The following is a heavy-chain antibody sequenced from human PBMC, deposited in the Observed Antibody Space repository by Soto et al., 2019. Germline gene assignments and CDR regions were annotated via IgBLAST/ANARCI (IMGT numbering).Heavy chain of an antibody. CDR3: ARQARSTIFGVVIRGFDP. Sequence: PSETLSLTCTVSGGSISSSSYYWGWIRQPPGKGLEWIGSIYYSGSTYYNPSLKSRVTISVDTSKNQFSLKLSSVTAADTAVYYCARQARSTIFGVVIRGFDPWGQGTLVTVS. D-gene: IGHD3-3*01. CDR2: IYYSGST. V-gene: IGHV4-39*01. J-gene: IGHJ5*02. CDR1: GGSISSSSYY.